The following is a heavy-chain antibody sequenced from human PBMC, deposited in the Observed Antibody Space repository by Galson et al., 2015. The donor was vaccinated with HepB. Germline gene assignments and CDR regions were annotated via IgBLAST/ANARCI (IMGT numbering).Heavy chain of an antibody. D-gene: IGHD5-18*01. CDR3: AKGYGLFDS. V-gene: IGHV3-48*04. CDR2: ISSSSSTI. Sequence: SLRLSCAASGFTFSSYSMNWVRQAPGKGLEWVSYISSSSSTIYYADSVKGRFTISRDSSNNMLYLQMNSLRAEDAGLYFCAKGYGLFDSWGQGILVTVSS. CDR1: GFTFSSYS. J-gene: IGHJ5*01.